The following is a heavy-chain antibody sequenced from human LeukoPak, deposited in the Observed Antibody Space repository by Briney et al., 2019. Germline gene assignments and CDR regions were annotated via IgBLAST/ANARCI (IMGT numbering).Heavy chain of an antibody. Sequence: SETLSLTCAVSGGSISSGGYYWSWIRQPPGKGLEWIGYIYYSGSTNYNPSLKSRVTISVDTSKNQFSLKLSSVTAADTAVYYCASAPPGSYSGSCLFDYWGQGTLVTVSS. D-gene: IGHD1-26*01. CDR3: ASAPPGSYSGSCLFDY. V-gene: IGHV4-61*08. CDR1: GGSISSGGYY. J-gene: IGHJ4*02. CDR2: IYYSGST.